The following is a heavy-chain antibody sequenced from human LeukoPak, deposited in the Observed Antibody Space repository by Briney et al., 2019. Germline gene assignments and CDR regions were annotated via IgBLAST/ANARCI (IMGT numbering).Heavy chain of an antibody. CDR2: INWNGGST. D-gene: IGHD2-2*01. Sequence: GGCLRLSCAASASTFANYAMSWVRQAAGKGLGWVCAINWNGGSTGYADSVKGRSTISRDNAKNSLYLQMNSLRAVDTCVYDWVGGRRVAMKIVFVYWGQGTLVTVSS. CDR1: ASTFANYA. J-gene: IGHJ4*02. CDR3: VGGRRVAMKIVFVY. V-gene: IGHV3-20*01.